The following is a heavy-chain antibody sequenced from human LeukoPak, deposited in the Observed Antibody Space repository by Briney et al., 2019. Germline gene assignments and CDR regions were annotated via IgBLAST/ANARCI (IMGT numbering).Heavy chain of an antibody. CDR1: GYTLTELS. CDR3: ARTGSKNFDY. Sequence: GASVKVSCKVSGYTLTELSMHWVRQAPGKGLEWMGGFDPEDGETIYAQKFQGRVAMTRDTSTSTVYMELSSLRSEDTAVYYCARTGSKNFDYWGQGTPVTVSS. CDR2: FDPEDGET. J-gene: IGHJ4*02. D-gene: IGHD6-13*01. V-gene: IGHV1-24*01.